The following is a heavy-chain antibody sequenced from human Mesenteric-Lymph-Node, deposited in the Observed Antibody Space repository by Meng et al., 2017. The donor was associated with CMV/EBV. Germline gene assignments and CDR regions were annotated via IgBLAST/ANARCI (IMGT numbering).Heavy chain of an antibody. J-gene: IGHJ4*02. V-gene: IGHV1-69*13. Sequence: SVKVSCKASGGTFSRNAINWVRQAPGQGLEWMGGIIPMFGTANYAQKFQGRVTITPDESTSTTYMELSSLRSEDTAVYYCARDRRRMPGFDYWGQGTLVTVSS. CDR3: ARDRRRMPGFDY. D-gene: IGHD2-2*01. CDR1: GGTFSRNA. CDR2: IIPMFGTA.